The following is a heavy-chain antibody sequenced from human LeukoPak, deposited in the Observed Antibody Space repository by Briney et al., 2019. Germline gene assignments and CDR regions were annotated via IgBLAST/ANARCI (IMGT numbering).Heavy chain of an antibody. D-gene: IGHD3-10*01. CDR3: AAEFGLLNRLFYY. V-gene: IGHV3-30*02. J-gene: IGHJ4*02. CDR1: GFTFSSYG. CDR2: IRYDGSNK. Sequence: PGGSLRLSCAASGFTFSSYGMHWVRQAPGKGLGWVAFIRYDGSNKYYADSVKGRFTISRDNSKNTLYLQMNSLRAEDTAVYYCAAEFGLLNRLFYYWGQGTLVTVSS.